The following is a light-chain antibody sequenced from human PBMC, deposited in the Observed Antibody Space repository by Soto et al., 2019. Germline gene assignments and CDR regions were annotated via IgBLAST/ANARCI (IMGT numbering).Light chain of an antibody. CDR2: SAS. J-gene: IGKJ1*01. CDR3: QQYNQWPGT. CDR1: QSVSSN. V-gene: IGKV3D-15*01. Sequence: EIVMTQSPATLSVSPGERATLSCRASQSVSSNLAWYQQKPGQAPRLLIYSASSRATGIPDRFSGSGSGTDFTLTISRLEPEDVAVYYCQQYNQWPGTLGQGTKVDIK.